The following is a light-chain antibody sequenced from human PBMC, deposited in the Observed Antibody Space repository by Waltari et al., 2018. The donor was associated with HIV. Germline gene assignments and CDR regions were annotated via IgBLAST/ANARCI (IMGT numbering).Light chain of an antibody. J-gene: IGLJ2*01. CDR3: TTYTAKDSLL. V-gene: IGLV2-14*01. CDR2: GVN. CDR1: SYEFDLHNF. Sequence: SALTQPASVSGSPGQSVTISCTGTSYEFDLHNFLSWYQQHPGKAPQLIIFGVNSPPSGISSRFSASKSGDTASLTISGLQSGDEADYYCTTYTAKDSLLIGSGTKLTVL.